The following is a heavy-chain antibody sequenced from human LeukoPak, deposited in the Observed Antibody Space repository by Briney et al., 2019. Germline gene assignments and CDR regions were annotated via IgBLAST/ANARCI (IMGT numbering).Heavy chain of an antibody. V-gene: IGHV3-21*01. CDR1: GFTFSSYS. J-gene: IGHJ4*02. Sequence: GGSLRLSCAASGFTFSSYSMNWVRQAPGKGLEWVSSISSSSSYIYYADSVKGRFTISRDNAKNSLYLQMNSLRAEDTAVYFCARDPDTFIAARPSGGDYWGQGTLVTVSS. CDR2: ISSSSSYI. CDR3: ARDPDTFIAARPSGGDY. D-gene: IGHD6-6*01.